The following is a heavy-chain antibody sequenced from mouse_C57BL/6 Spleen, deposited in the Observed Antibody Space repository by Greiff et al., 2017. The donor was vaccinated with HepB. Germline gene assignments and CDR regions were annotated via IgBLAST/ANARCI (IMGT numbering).Heavy chain of an antibody. D-gene: IGHD4-1*01. CDR1: GYTFTSYW. J-gene: IGHJ1*03. V-gene: IGHV1-52*01. CDR2: IDPSDSET. Sequence: VKLQQPGAELVRPGSSVKLSCKASGYTFTSYWMHWVKQRPIQGLEWIGNIDPSDSETHYNQKFKDKATLTVDKSSSTAYMQLSSLTSEDSAVYYCARTVTGTRYFDVWGTGTTVTVSS. CDR3: ARTVTGTRYFDV.